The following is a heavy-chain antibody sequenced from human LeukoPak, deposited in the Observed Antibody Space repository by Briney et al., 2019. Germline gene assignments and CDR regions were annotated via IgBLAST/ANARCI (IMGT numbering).Heavy chain of an antibody. Sequence: SETLSLTCTVSGGSISSYYWSWIRQPPGKGLEWIGYIYYSGSTNYNPSLKIRVTISVDTSKNQFSLELSSVTAADTAVYYCARVHLTGYYTYYFDYWGQGTLVTVSS. CDR2: IYYSGST. V-gene: IGHV4-59*01. J-gene: IGHJ4*02. CDR3: ARVHLTGYYTYYFDY. D-gene: IGHD3-9*01. CDR1: GGSISSYY.